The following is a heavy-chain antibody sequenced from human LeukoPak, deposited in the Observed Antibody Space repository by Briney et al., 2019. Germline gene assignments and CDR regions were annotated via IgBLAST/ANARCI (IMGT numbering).Heavy chain of an antibody. V-gene: IGHV3-7*01. D-gene: IGHD3-10*01. CDR2: IREDGSEK. CDR3: ARDLAGHYYGSGSSIDY. CDR1: GFTFSNYW. Sequence: GGSLRLSCAASGFTFSNYWMSWVRQAPGKGLEWVANIREDGSEKYYVDSVKGQFTISRDNAKNSLFLQMDSLRAEDTAVYYCARDLAGHYYGSGSSIDYWGQGTLVTVS. J-gene: IGHJ4*02.